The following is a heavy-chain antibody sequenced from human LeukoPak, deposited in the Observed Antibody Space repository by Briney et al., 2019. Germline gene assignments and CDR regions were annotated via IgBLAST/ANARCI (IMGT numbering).Heavy chain of an antibody. Sequence: ASVKVSCKASGYTFIKNWMHWVRQAPGQGLEWMGLINPTGTSTLYAQKFQDRVTMTRDMSTSTDYVELNSLRAEDTAVYYCAKVPSYSSGCCGYWGQGTLVTVSS. CDR3: AKVPSYSSGCCGY. J-gene: IGHJ4*02. D-gene: IGHD6-19*01. CDR1: GYTFIKNW. CDR2: INPTGTST. V-gene: IGHV1-46*01.